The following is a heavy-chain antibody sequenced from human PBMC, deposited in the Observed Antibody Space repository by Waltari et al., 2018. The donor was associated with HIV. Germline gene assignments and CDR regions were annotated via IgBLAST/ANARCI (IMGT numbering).Heavy chain of an antibody. D-gene: IGHD4-17*01. Sequence: QLQLQESGPGLVKPSETLSLTCTVSGGSIISNVYYWGWIRQPPGKGLEWIGSVYYSGSTYYNPSLKSRVTISVDTSKNQFYLRLRSVTAADTAVYYCAPRDYGDYQFDYWGWGTLVTVSS. CDR3: APRDYGDYQFDY. CDR2: VYYSGST. CDR1: GGSIISNVYY. V-gene: IGHV4-39*01. J-gene: IGHJ4*02.